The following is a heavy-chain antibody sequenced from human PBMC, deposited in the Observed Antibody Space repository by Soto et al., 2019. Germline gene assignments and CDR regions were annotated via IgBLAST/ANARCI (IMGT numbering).Heavy chain of an antibody. J-gene: IGHJ5*02. V-gene: IGHV4-59*01. CDR1: GGSISSYY. CDR2: IYYSGST. D-gene: IGHD3-10*01. Sequence: SETLSLTCTVSGGSISSYYWSWIRQPPGKGLEWIGYIYYSGSTNYNPSLKSRVTISVDTSKNQFSLKLSSVTAADTAVYYCARVNYGSGSYYNPYWFDPWGQGTLVTVSS. CDR3: ARVNYGSGSYYNPYWFDP.